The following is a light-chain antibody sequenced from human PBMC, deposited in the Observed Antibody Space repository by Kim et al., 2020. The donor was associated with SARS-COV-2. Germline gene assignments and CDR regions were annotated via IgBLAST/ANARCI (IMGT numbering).Light chain of an antibody. CDR3: QQYDTYIT. J-gene: IGKJ4*01. V-gene: IGKV1-5*03. CDR1: QTISNW. Sequence: SASVGDRVTITCRASQTISNWLAWYQQKPGRAPKLLIFKATNLESGVPSRFSGSRSGTEFTLTISSLQPDDSATYYCQQYDTYITFGGGTKVDIK. CDR2: KAT.